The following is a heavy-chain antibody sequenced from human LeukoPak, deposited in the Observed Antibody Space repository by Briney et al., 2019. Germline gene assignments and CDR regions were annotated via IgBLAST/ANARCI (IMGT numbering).Heavy chain of an antibody. CDR1: GGSISSSSYY. Sequence: PSETLSLTCTVSGGSISSSSYYWGWIRQPPGKGREWIGSIYYSGSTYYNPSLKSRVTISVDTSKNQFSLKLSSVTAADTAVYYCALTTSNWFDPWGQGTLVTVSS. V-gene: IGHV4-39*07. CDR3: ALTTSNWFDP. CDR2: IYYSGST. D-gene: IGHD4-11*01. J-gene: IGHJ5*02.